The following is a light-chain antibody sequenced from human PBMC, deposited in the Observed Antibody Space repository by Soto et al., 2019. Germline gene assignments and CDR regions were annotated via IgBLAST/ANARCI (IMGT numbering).Light chain of an antibody. V-gene: IGKV1-39*01. Sequence: DIQMTQSPSSLSASVGDRVTITCRASQSIVTYLNWYQQKPGKAPELLIYATSTLQSGVPSRFSGSGSGTDFTLTISSLQPEDSATYFCQQSYSIVWTFGHGTKVEVK. CDR3: QQSYSIVWT. CDR2: ATS. CDR1: QSIVTY. J-gene: IGKJ1*01.